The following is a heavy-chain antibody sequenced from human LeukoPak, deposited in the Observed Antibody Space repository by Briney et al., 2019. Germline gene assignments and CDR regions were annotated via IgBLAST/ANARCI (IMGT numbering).Heavy chain of an antibody. CDR2: IYYSGST. V-gene: IGHV4-39*07. D-gene: IGHD6-13*01. Sequence: SETLSLTCTVSGGSISRSSYYWGWIRQPPGKGLEWIGSIYYSGSTYYNPSLKSRVTISVDTSKNQFSLKLSSVTAADTAVYYCARDLGIAAADYFDYWGQGALVTVSS. CDR1: GGSISRSSYY. J-gene: IGHJ4*02. CDR3: ARDLGIAAADYFDY.